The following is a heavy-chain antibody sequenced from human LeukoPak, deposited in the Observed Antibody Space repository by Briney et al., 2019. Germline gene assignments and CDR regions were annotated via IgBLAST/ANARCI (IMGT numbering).Heavy chain of an antibody. V-gene: IGHV3-73*01. Sequence: PGGSLRLPCAASGFTFSGSTIHWVRQASGKGLEWIGRIRSKANSYATAYAASVKGRFTISRDDAKNTAYLQMDSLKTEDTAVYYCTSPQADSGATYFRHWGQGTLVTVSS. CDR2: IRSKANSYAT. J-gene: IGHJ1*01. CDR3: TSPQADSGATYFRH. CDR1: GFTFSGST. D-gene: IGHD6-19*01.